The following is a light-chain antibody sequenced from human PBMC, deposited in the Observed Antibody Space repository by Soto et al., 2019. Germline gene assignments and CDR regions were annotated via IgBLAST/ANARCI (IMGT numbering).Light chain of an antibody. Sequence: DIVLTQSLGPLSWSPGDRATLSCRASLNFSSTYLTWYQQKPGQAPMLRIYGASRRATGIPDRFSGSGSGKDFAHTVLRLYPEDFAVYYCQQYGTAPQRHTVGKETSLHIK. J-gene: IGKJ2*01. V-gene: IGKV3-20*01. CDR3: QQYGTAPQRHT. CDR1: LNFSSTY. CDR2: GAS.